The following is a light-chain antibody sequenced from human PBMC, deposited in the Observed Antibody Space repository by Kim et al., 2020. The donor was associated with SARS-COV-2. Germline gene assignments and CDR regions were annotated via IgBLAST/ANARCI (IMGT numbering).Light chain of an antibody. J-gene: IGKJ3*01. CDR1: QIISSH. V-gene: IGKV1-39*01. CDR2: AAS. CDR3: QQSYITPFT. Sequence: ASVGDRVTIPCRTTQIISSHLNLYQQKPGRAPKLLISAASTLQGGVPSRFSGSGSESDFTLTISSLQPEDFATYFCQQSYITPFTFGPGTKVDIK.